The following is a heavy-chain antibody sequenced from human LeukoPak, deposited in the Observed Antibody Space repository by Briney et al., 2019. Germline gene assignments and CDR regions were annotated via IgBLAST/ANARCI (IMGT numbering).Heavy chain of an antibody. V-gene: IGHV4-30-4*01. CDR3: ARVETTKDILTDIH. D-gene: IGHD3-9*01. CDR2: IYYSGST. J-gene: IGHJ4*02. Sequence: PSETLSLTCTVSGGSISSGDYYWSWIRQPPGKGLEWIGYIYYSGSTYYNPSLKSRVTISVDTSKNQFSLKLSSVTAADTAVYYCARVETTKDILTDIHWGQGTLVTVSS. CDR1: GGSISSGDYY.